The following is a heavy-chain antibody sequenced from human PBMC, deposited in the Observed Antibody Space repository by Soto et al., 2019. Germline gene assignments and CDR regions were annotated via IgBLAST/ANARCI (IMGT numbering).Heavy chain of an antibody. V-gene: IGHV4-31*03. CDR3: ARWWSGSRQGFDP. J-gene: IGHJ5*02. CDR2: IYYSGST. Sequence: QVQLQESGPGLVKPSQTLSLTCTVSGGSISSGVYYWSWIRQHPGKGLEWIGYIYYSGSTYYNPSLKSRVTISVDTSKNQFSLKLSSVTAADTAVYYCARWWSGSRQGFDPWGQGTLVTVSS. CDR1: GGSISSGVYY. D-gene: IGHD3-3*01.